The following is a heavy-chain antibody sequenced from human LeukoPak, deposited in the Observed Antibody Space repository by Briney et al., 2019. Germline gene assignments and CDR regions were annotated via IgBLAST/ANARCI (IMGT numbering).Heavy chain of an antibody. CDR1: GYTITRYY. D-gene: IGHD6-13*01. V-gene: IGHV1-46*03. CDR3: ARDGRSSSWYVNYYYGMDV. Sequence: ASVKVSCKASGYTITRYYMHWVRQAPGKGLEWMGILNPSGCSTSYAQKFQGRVTMTRDTSTSTVYMELSSLRPEDTAVYYCARDGRSSSWYVNYYYGMDVWGHGTTVTVSS. J-gene: IGHJ6*02. CDR2: LNPSGCST.